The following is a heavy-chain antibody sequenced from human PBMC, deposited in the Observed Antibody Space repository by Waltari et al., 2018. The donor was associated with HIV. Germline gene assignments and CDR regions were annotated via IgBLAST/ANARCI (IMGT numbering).Heavy chain of an antibody. J-gene: IGHJ5*02. CDR3: ARGVDAVGATHWFDP. V-gene: IGHV1-8*01. Sequence: QVQLVQSGAEVKKPGASVKVSCKASGYTFSNYDINWVRQATGQGLEWMGWMNPHRGNTSYAQKFQRRVNVTRDTSISTAYMELSSLRSEDTAVYYCARGVDAVGATHWFDPWGQGSLVTVSS. D-gene: IGHD1-26*01. CDR1: GYTFSNYD. CDR2: MNPHRGNT.